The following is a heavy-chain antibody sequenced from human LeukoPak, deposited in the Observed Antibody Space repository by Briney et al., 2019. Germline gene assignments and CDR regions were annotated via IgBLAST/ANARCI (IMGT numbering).Heavy chain of an antibody. J-gene: IGHJ2*01. CDR3: ARGATTVTTDGVVQGYWYFDL. D-gene: IGHD4-17*01. CDR2: INHSGST. CDR1: GASFSGYY. Sequence: SETLSLTCAVYGASFSGYYWSWIRQPPGKGLEWIGEINHSGSTNYNPSLKSRVTISVDTSKNQFSLKLSSVTAADTAVYYCARGATTVTTDGVVQGYWYFDLWGRGTLVTVSS. V-gene: IGHV4-34*01.